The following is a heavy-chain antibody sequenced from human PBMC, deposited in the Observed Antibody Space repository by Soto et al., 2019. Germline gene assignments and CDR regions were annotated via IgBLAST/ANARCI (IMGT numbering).Heavy chain of an antibody. V-gene: IGHV3-30-3*01. CDR1: GFTFSSYA. CDR2: ISYDGSNK. CDR3: ASTYSWSYYYTSYYFDY. J-gene: IGHJ4*02. D-gene: IGHD1-26*01. Sequence: QVQLVESGGGVVQPGRSLRLSCAASGFTFSSYAMHWVRQAPGKGLEWVAVISYDGSNKYYADSVKGRFTISRDNSKNTLYLQMNSLRAEDTAVYYCASTYSWSYYYTSYYFDYWGQGTLVTVSS.